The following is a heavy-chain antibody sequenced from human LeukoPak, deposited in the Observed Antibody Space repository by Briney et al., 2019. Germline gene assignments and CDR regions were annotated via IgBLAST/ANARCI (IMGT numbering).Heavy chain of an antibody. CDR1: GFTFSSYW. V-gene: IGHV3-7*01. J-gene: IGHJ4*02. CDR3: ARKRSMAHFDY. D-gene: IGHD5-24*01. CDR2: IKEDGSEK. Sequence: TGGSLRLSCAASGFTFSSYWMTWVRQAPGKGLEWVAHIKEDGSEKNYVDSVKGRFTISRDNAKNLLYLQMNTLRAEDTAVYYCARKRSMAHFDYWGQGTLVTVPS.